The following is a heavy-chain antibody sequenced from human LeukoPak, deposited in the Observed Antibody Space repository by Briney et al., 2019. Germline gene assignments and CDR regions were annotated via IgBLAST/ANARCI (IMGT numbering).Heavy chain of an antibody. Sequence: PGGSLRLSCEASGFTFNTYSMNWVRQAPGKGLEWISYIGYSGRDTYYADSVKGRFTISRDSAGKSLYLQMNSLRAEDTAVYYCARRDGYYMDVWGKGTTVSVSS. CDR3: ARRDGYYMDV. J-gene: IGHJ6*03. CDR1: GFTFNTYS. D-gene: IGHD2-21*02. CDR2: IGYSGRDT. V-gene: IGHV3-21*05.